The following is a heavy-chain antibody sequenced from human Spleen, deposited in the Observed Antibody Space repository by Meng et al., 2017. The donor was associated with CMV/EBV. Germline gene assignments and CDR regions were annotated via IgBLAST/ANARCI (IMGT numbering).Heavy chain of an antibody. Sequence: LSLTCAASGFTFSSYGMHWVRQAPGKGLEWVANIKQEGSEKYYVDSVKGRFTISRDNAKNSLYLQMNSLRAEDTAVYYCARDFCFLEWLSQPCYYYYGMDVWGQGTTVTVSS. CDR2: IKQEGSEK. D-gene: IGHD3-3*01. V-gene: IGHV3-7*01. CDR1: GFTFSSYG. J-gene: IGHJ6*02. CDR3: ARDFCFLEWLSQPCYYYYGMDV.